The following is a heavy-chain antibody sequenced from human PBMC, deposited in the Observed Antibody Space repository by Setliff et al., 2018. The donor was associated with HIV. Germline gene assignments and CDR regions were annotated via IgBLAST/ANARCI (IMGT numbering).Heavy chain of an antibody. J-gene: IGHJ5*02. CDR3: ARSNLEPTSRLFDP. V-gene: IGHV4-38-2*02. Sequence: SETLSLTCTVSGGSISSYYWGWIRQPPGKGLEWIGSIYHSGSTYYNPSLKSRVTISVDTSKNQFSLNLASVTAADTAVYYCARSNLEPTSRLFDPWGPGTLVTVSS. CDR2: IYHSGST. CDR1: GGSISSYY. D-gene: IGHD1-1*01.